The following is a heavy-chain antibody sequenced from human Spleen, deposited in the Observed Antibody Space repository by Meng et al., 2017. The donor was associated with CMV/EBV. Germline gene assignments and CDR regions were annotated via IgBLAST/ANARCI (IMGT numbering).Heavy chain of an antibody. V-gene: IGHV3-48*03. CDR2: ISSSGSTI. CDR3: ARLNYDILTGDSAEGFDY. J-gene: IGHJ4*02. D-gene: IGHD3-9*01. Sequence: GGSLRLSCAASGFTFSSYEMNWVRQAPGKGLEWVSCISSSGSTIYYADSVKGRFTISRDNAKNSLYLQMNSLRAEDTAVYYCARLNYDILTGDSAEGFDYWGQGTLVTVSS. CDR1: GFTFSSYE.